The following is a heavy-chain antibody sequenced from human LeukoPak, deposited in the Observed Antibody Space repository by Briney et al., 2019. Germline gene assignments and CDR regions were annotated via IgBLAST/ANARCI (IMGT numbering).Heavy chain of an antibody. J-gene: IGHJ4*02. V-gene: IGHV1-18*01. CDR1: GYTFTSYG. CDR2: ISAYIGNT. Sequence: ASVKVSCKASGYTFTSYGISWVRQAPGQGLEWMGWISAYIGNTNYAQKLQGRVTMTTDTSTSTAYMELRSLRSDDTAVYYCAREGEAGWLRSKGDFGYWGQGTLVTVSS. CDR3: AREGEAGWLRSKGDFGY. D-gene: IGHD5-12*01.